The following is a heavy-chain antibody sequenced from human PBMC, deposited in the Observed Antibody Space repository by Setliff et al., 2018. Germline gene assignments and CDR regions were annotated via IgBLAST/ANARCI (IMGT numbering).Heavy chain of an antibody. D-gene: IGHD5-12*01. CDR1: GGSITSSSYY. CDR2: IFWSGTT. Sequence: PSETLSLTCTVSGGSITSSSYYWGWVRQPPGKGLEWIGTIFWSGTTYYNPSLNSRGTISVDTSRDQFSLKLSSVTAADTAVYYCAMTGDRGYSGYERWGQGTLVTVS. J-gene: IGHJ4*02. CDR3: AMTGDRGYSGYER. V-gene: IGHV4-39*01.